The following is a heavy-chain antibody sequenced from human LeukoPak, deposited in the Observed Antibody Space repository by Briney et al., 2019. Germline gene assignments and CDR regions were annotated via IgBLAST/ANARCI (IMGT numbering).Heavy chain of an antibody. D-gene: IGHD3-3*01. CDR3: ARGSREWLLSTFDY. CDR2: INPNSGGT. CDR1: GYTFTGYY. Sequence: ASVKVSCKASGYTFTGYYMHWVRQAPGQGLEWMGRINPNSGGTNYAQKFQGRATMTRDTSISTAYMELSRLRSDDTAVYYCARGSREWLLSTFDYWGQGTLVTASS. V-gene: IGHV1-2*06. J-gene: IGHJ4*02.